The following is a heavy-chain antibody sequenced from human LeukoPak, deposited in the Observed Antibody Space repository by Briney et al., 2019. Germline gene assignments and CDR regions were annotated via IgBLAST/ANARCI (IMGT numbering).Heavy chain of an antibody. CDR2: MNLNSGNT. Sequence: ASVKVSCKASGYTFTNYDINWVRQATGQGLEWMGWMNLNSGNTGFAQKFQGRVTLTRNTSISTAYMELSSLRSEDTAVYYCARGQDTVAVPTAINYFDYWGQGTLVTVSS. D-gene: IGHD2-2*02. V-gene: IGHV1-8*03. J-gene: IGHJ4*02. CDR1: GYTFTNYD. CDR3: ARGQDTVAVPTAINYFDY.